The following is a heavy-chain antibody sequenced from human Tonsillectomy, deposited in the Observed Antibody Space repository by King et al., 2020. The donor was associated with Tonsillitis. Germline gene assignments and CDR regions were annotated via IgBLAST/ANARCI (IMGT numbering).Heavy chain of an antibody. Sequence: VQLVESGGGLVQPGGSLRLSCAASGFTFSSYAMSWVRQAPGKGLEWVSAIIGSGGSTYYADSGKGRFTIPRDNSKNTLYLQMNSLRAEDTAVYYCAKVLSIAVAGKLDYWGQGPLVTVSS. CDR1: GFTFSSYA. CDR2: IIGSGGST. D-gene: IGHD6-19*01. V-gene: IGHV3-23*04. J-gene: IGHJ4*02. CDR3: AKVLSIAVAGKLDY.